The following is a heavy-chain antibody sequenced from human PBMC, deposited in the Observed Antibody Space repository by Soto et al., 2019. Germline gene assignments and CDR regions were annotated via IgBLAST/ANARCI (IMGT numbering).Heavy chain of an antibody. CDR1: GGTFSSYT. CDR2: IIPILGIA. V-gene: IGHV1-69*02. Sequence: QVQLVQSGAEVKKPGSSVKVSCKASGGTFSSYTISWVRQAPGQGLEWMGRIIPILGIANYAQKFQGRVTITADKSTSTAYMELSSLRSEDTAVYYCARALGYCSSTSCYPYYYYMDVWGKGTTVTVSS. CDR3: ARALGYCSSTSCYPYYYYMDV. D-gene: IGHD2-2*01. J-gene: IGHJ6*03.